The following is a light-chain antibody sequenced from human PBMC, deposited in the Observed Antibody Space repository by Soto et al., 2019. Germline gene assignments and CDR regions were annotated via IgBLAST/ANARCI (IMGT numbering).Light chain of an antibody. CDR1: QSVSRS. CDR2: ATS. J-gene: IGKJ5*01. CDR3: HQRIDWSIT. V-gene: IGKV3-11*01. Sequence: EIVWTQSPATLSLSPGERATLSCRASQSVSRSLACYQHNPGQAPRLLIYATSDRATVIPARFSGSGSGTDFTLNIISLEHAEWAGYSCHQRIDWSITSGLETR.